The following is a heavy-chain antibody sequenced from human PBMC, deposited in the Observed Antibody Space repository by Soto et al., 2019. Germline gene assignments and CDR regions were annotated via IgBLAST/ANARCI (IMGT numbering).Heavy chain of an antibody. V-gene: IGHV3-23*01. D-gene: IGHD3-22*01. CDR3: AKAYYDSSGYPPRGELDY. Sequence: PGGSLRLSCAASGFTFSSYAMSWVRQAPGKGLEWVSAISGSGGSTYYADSVKGRFTISRDNSKNTLYLQMNSLRAEDTAVYYCAKAYYDSSGYPPRGELDYWGQGTLVTVSS. CDR2: ISGSGGST. J-gene: IGHJ4*02. CDR1: GFTFSSYA.